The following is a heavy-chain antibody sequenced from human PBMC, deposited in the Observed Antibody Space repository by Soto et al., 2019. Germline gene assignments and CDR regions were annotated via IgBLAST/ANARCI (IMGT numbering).Heavy chain of an antibody. CDR2: ISAYNGNT. J-gene: IGHJ3*02. CDR1: GYTFTSYG. D-gene: IGHD5-18*01. Sequence: QVQLVQSGAEVQKPGASVKVSCKASGYTFTSYGISWVRQAPGQGLEWMGWISAYNGNTNYAQKHECRVTMTTDTSTSTAYREQRSLRSHVTAVYYCARESALWFPGSRGDIWGQGTMFAVSS. CDR3: ARESALWFPGSRGDI. V-gene: IGHV1-18*01.